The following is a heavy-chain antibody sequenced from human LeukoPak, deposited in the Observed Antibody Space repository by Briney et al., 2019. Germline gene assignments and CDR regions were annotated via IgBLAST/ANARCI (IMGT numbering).Heavy chain of an antibody. D-gene: IGHD4-23*01. CDR2: ISGGGISGGDT. CDR3: AKSGNNRFDY. J-gene: IGHJ4*02. V-gene: IGHV3-23*01. Sequence: PGGSLRLSCAASGFTFSSYAMSWVRQAPGKGLEWVSNISGGGISGGDTYYADSVKGRFTISRDNSENTLYLQMNSLRTEDTAVYYCAKSGNNRFDYWGQGTLVTVSS. CDR1: GFTFSSYA.